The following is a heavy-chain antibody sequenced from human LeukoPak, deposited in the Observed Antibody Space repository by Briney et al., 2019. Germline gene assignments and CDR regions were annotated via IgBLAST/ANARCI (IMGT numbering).Heavy chain of an antibody. CDR3: ARDVEYSAYD. V-gene: IGHV3-74*01. CDR2: INNDGSAT. D-gene: IGHD5-12*01. CDR1: GFTFRSSW. Sequence: PGGSLRLSCAASGFTFRSSWMHWVRQGPGKGLVWVSRINNDGSATTYADSVKGRFTISRDTAKNTVFLQMNSLRAEDTAVYYCARDVEYSAYDWGQGTLVTVSS. J-gene: IGHJ4*02.